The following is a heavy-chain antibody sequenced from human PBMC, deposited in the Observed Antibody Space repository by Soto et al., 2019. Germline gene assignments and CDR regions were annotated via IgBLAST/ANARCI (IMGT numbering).Heavy chain of an antibody. J-gene: IGHJ4*02. CDR1: GYTFTSYG. V-gene: IGHV1-18*01. CDR2: ISAYNGNT. Sequence: QVQLVQSGAEVKKPGASVKVSCKASGYTFTSYGISWVRQAPGQGLEWMGWISAYNGNTNYAQKLQGRVTMTTDTSTSTAYMDVRSLRSDDTAVYYCASSLLVGYGLEGESDWGQGTLVTVSS. D-gene: IGHD5-18*01. CDR3: ASSLLVGYGLEGESD.